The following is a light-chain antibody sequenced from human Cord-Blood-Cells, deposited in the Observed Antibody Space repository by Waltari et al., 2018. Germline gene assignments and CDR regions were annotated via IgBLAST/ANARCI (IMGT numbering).Light chain of an antibody. Sequence: QSALTQPASVSGSPGQSITISCTRTSSGVGGHHYVPWYQQHPGKAPKLMIYDVSNRPSGVSNRFSGSKSGNTASLTISGLQAEDEADYYCSSYTSSSTVVFGGGTKLTVL. CDR1: SSGVGGHHY. J-gene: IGLJ2*01. V-gene: IGLV2-14*01. CDR3: SSYTSSSTVV. CDR2: DVS.